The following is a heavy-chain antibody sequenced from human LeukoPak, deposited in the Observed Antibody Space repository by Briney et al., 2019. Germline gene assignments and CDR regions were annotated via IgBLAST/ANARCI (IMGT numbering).Heavy chain of an antibody. V-gene: IGHV3-30*03. CDR2: ISYDGSNR. CDR3: ARDGRDYGRYYYYMDV. D-gene: IGHD1-26*01. J-gene: IGHJ6*03. CDR1: GFTFSSYG. Sequence: PGGSLRLSCAASGFTFSSYGMHWVRQAPGKGLEWVAVISYDGSNRYYADSVKGRFTISRDNSKNTLYLQMNSLRAEDTAVYYCARDGRDYGRYYYYMDVWGKGTTVTVSS.